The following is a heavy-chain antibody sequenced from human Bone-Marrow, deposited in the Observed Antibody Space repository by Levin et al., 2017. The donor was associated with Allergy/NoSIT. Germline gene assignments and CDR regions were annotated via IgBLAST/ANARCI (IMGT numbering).Heavy chain of an antibody. CDR3: ARLDYYDSSGHDAFDI. V-gene: IGHV5-51*01. CDR1: GYSFTSYW. CDR2: IYPGDSDT. Sequence: GGSLRLSCKGSGYSFTSYWIGWVRQMPGKGLEWMGIIYPGDSDTRYSPSFQGQVTISADKSISTAYLQWSSLKASDTAMYYCARLDYYDSSGHDAFDIWGQGTMVTVSS. J-gene: IGHJ3*02. D-gene: IGHD3-22*01.